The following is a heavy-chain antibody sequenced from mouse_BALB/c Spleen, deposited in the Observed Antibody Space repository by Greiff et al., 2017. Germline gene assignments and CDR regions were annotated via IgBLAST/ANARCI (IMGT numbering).Heavy chain of an antibody. Sequence: VQLQESGPGLVAPSQSLSITCTVSGFSLTSYGVHWVRQPPGKGLEWLGVIWAGGSTNYNSALMSRLSISKDNSKSQVFLKMNSLQTDDTAMYYCARGDYYGKDFDVWGAGTTVTVSS. D-gene: IGHD1-1*01. CDR2: IWAGGST. V-gene: IGHV2-9*02. CDR3: ARGDYYGKDFDV. CDR1: GFSLTSYG. J-gene: IGHJ1*01.